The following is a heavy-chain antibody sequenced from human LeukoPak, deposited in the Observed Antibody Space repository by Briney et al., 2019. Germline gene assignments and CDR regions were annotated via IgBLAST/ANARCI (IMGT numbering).Heavy chain of an antibody. V-gene: IGHV4-59*12. CDR1: GGSISSYY. D-gene: IGHD3-10*01. J-gene: IGHJ5*02. CDR2: IYYSGIT. CDR3: ARLWFGELGNWFDP. Sequence: PSETLSFTCTVSGGSISSYYWNWIRQPPGKGLEWIGYIYYSGITNYDPSLKSRVTMSVDTSKSQLSLKLNSVTAADTAVYYCARLWFGELGNWFDPWGQGTLVTVSS.